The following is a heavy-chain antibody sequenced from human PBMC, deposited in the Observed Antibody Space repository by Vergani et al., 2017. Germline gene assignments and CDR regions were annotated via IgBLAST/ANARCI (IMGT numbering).Heavy chain of an antibody. D-gene: IGHD3-10*01. V-gene: IGHV3-23*01. CDR1: GFTVSSNY. J-gene: IGHJ4*02. CDR2: ISGSGGST. CDR3: AKDHMVRGAPLYYFDY. Sequence: EVQLLESGGGLAQPGGSLRLSCAASGFTVSSNYMSWVRQAPGKGLEWVSAISGSGGSTYYADSVKGRFTISRDNSKNTLYLQMNSLRAEDTAVYYCAKDHMVRGAPLYYFDYWGQGTLVTVSS.